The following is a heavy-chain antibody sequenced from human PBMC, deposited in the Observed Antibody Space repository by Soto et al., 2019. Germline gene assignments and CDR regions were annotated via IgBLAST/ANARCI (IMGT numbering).Heavy chain of an antibody. CDR3: ARGSYDSYAGFFGMGV. J-gene: IGHJ6*02. V-gene: IGHV1-69*01. CDR2: IIPFSGTV. CDR1: GGSFMSQA. D-gene: IGHD3-10*01. Sequence: QVQLVQSGAEVTKPGSSVKVSCKASGGSFMSQAISWVRQAPGQGPEWMGGIIPFSGTVTYTQRFQGRLTLTADEPTKTAYMELSSLRSEDTAVYSCARGSYDSYAGFFGMGVWGQGTTVTVS.